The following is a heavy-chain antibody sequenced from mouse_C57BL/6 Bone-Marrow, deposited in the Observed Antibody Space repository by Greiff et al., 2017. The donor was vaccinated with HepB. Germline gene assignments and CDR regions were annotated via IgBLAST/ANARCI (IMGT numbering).Heavy chain of an antibody. Sequence: EVQLKESGAELVRPGASVKLSCTASGFNIKDDYMHWVKQRPEQGLEWIGWIDPENGDTEYASKFQGKATITADTSSNTAYLQLSSLTSEDTAVYYCTTSYGSSSAYWGQGTLVTVSA. D-gene: IGHD1-1*01. V-gene: IGHV14-4*01. CDR1: GFNIKDDY. J-gene: IGHJ3*01. CDR2: IDPENGDT. CDR3: TTSYGSSSAY.